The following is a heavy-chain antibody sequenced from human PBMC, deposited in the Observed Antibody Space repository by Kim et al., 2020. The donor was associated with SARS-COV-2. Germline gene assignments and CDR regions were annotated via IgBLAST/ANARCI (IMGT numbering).Heavy chain of an antibody. D-gene: IGHD5-12*01. CDR3: ARGGNIVATILHYYYYGMDV. Sequence: GGSLRLSCAASGFTFSSYSMNWVRQAPGKGLEWVSSISSSSSYIYYADSVKGRFTISRDNAKNSLYLQMNSLRAEDTAVYYCARGGNIVATILHYYYYGMDVWGQGTTVTVSS. J-gene: IGHJ6*02. CDR2: ISSSSSYI. CDR1: GFTFSSYS. V-gene: IGHV3-21*01.